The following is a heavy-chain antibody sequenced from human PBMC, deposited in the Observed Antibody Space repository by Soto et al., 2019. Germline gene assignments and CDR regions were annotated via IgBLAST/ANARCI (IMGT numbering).Heavy chain of an antibody. V-gene: IGHV1-24*01. CDR3: ADLRWFGEGKGGEGKSLDF. CDR1: AYSLTELS. Sequence: QVQLLQSGAEVKKPGASVKVSCKVSAYSLTELSMHWVRQAPGKGLEWMGGFDPEDGETIYAQKFQGRVTLTEDTCTDTAYMELRNLRSEDTAVYYGADLRWFGEGKGGEGKSLDFWGQGTLVTVSS. J-gene: IGHJ4*02. CDR2: FDPEDGET. D-gene: IGHD3-10*01.